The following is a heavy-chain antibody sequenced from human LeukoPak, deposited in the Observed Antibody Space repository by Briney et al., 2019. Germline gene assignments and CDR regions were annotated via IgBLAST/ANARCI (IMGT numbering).Heavy chain of an antibody. CDR3: AYSTVLTRGYY. D-gene: IGHD4-23*01. CDR2: IYTSGTI. Sequence: KPSETLSLTCTVSGGSISSYYWSWIRQPPGKGLEWIGRIYTSGTITYNPSLKSRVTMSVDTSKNQFSLKLSSVTAADTAVYYCAYSTVLTRGYYWGQGTLVTVSS. CDR1: GGSISSYY. J-gene: IGHJ4*02. V-gene: IGHV4-4*07.